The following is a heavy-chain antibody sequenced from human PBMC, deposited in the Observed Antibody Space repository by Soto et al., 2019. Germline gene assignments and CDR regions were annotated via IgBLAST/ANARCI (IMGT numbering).Heavy chain of an antibody. J-gene: IGHJ6*02. CDR2: INTSGGSP. CDR3: ARGGRHSDYYYYYGMDV. V-gene: IGHV1-46*01. Sequence: GASVKVSCKAFGYTFTSYYIHWVRQAPGQGLEWMGVINTSGGSPTYAQKFQDRVTMTRDTSTSTVYMELSSLRSEDTAVYYCARGGRHSDYYYYYGMDVWGQGTTVT. CDR1: GYTFTSYY. D-gene: IGHD6-25*01.